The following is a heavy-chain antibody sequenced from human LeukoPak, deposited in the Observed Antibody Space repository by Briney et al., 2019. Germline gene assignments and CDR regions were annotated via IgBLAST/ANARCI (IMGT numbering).Heavy chain of an antibody. Sequence: SVKVSCKASGGTFSSYAISWVRQAPGQGLEWMGGIIPIFGTANYAQKFQGRVTITADESTSTAYMELSSLRSEDTAVYYCAKDSPDIVVVPAAWGGMDLWGKGTTVTVSS. J-gene: IGHJ6*04. CDR2: IIPIFGTA. CDR1: GGTFSSYA. D-gene: IGHD2-2*01. V-gene: IGHV1-69*13. CDR3: AKDSPDIVVVPAAWGGMDL.